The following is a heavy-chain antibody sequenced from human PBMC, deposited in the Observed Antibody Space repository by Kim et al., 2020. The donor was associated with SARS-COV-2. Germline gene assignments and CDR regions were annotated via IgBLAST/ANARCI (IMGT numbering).Heavy chain of an antibody. V-gene: IGHV3-23*01. Sequence: YYADSVKGRFTISRDNSKNTLYLQMNSLRAEDTAVYYCAKDIAARYGMDVWGQGTTVTVSS. CDR3: AKDIAARYGMDV. J-gene: IGHJ6*02. D-gene: IGHD6-6*01.